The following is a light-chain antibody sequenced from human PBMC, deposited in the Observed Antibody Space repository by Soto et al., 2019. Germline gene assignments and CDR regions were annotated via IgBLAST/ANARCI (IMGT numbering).Light chain of an antibody. Sequence: IQIARSSSSLSASVEDRVTITCRASQGIRDDVGWFQQKPGKAPKLLIYTTSSLQSGVPSRFSGNGSGIEFTITNTPLHCELVTTAYSLHGYICPWAFRQGTKVDIK. CDR2: TTS. J-gene: IGKJ1*01. V-gene: IGKV1-6*01. CDR3: LHGYICPWA. CDR1: QGIRDD.